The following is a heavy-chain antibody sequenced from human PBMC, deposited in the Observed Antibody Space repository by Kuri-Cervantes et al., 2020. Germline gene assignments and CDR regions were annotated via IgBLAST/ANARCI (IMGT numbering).Heavy chain of an antibody. CDR3: AKFPTPGYFDY. Sequence: SLKISCAASGFTFDDYAMHWVRQAPGKGLEWVSGISWNSGSIGYADSVKGRFTISRDNAKNSLYLQMNSLRAEDTAVYYCAKFPTPGYFDYWGQGTLVTVSS. CDR1: GFTFDDYA. J-gene: IGHJ4*02. V-gene: IGHV3-9*01. CDR2: ISWNSGSI.